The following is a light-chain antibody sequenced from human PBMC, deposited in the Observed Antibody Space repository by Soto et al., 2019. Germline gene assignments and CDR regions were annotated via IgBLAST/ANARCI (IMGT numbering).Light chain of an antibody. Sequence: EIVLTQSPATLSLSPGERVTLSCRASQSVGSYLAWYQQKPGQAPRLLIYDASNRATGIPARFSGSGSGTDFTLTISRLEPEDFAVYYCQQRSNWPLTFGGGTKVEIK. CDR3: QQRSNWPLT. J-gene: IGKJ4*01. V-gene: IGKV3-11*01. CDR1: QSVGSY. CDR2: DAS.